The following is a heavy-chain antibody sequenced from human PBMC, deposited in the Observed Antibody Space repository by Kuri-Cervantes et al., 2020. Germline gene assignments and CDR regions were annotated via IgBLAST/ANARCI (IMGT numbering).Heavy chain of an antibody. J-gene: IGHJ4*02. Sequence: GESLKISCAASGFTFSSYSMNWVRQAPGKGLEWVSAISGSGGSTYYADSVKGRFTISRDNSKNTLYLQMNSLRAEDTAVYYCVIMGYSGYDFFYWGQGTLVTVSS. CDR3: VIMGYSGYDFFY. V-gene: IGHV3-23*01. CDR2: ISGSGGST. D-gene: IGHD5-12*01. CDR1: GFTFSSYS.